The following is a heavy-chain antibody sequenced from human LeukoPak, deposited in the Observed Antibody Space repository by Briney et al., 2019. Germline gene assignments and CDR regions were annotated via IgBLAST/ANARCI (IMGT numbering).Heavy chain of an antibody. D-gene: IGHD2/OR15-2a*01. J-gene: IGHJ4*02. V-gene: IGHV3-23*01. CDR1: GFTFSNHG. CDR3: ARDPDYLYYFDY. CDR2: ISPRGGGT. Sequence: PGGTLRLSCASSGFTFSNHGMNWVRQAPGKGLEWLSGISPRGGGTYYADSVKGRFTISRDDSKSTLSLQMNSLRAEDTAVYYCARDPDYLYYFDYWGQGTLVTVSS.